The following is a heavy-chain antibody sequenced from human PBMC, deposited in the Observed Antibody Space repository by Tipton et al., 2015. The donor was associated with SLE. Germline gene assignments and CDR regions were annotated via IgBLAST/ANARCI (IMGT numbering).Heavy chain of an antibody. Sequence: TLSLTCSVSGVSIRSHYWAWIRQSPGKGLEWIVSPYNNDRTKYNPSLQSRVTVSVDTSRNQLSLKLSSVTAADTAVYYCARFHLKSWYEFDSWGQGTLVTVSS. V-gene: IGHV4-59*11. J-gene: IGHJ5*01. CDR3: ARFHLKSWYEFDS. D-gene: IGHD6-13*01. CDR2: PYNNDRT. CDR1: GVSIRSHY.